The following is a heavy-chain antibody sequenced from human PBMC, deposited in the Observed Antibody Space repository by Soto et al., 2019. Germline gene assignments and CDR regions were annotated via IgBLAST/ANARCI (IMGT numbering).Heavy chain of an antibody. J-gene: IGHJ6*03. CDR1: GGSFSGYY. D-gene: IGHD3-10*01. Sequence: SSETLSLTCAVYGGSFSGYYWSWIRQPPGKGLEWIGEINHSGSTNYNPSLKSRVTISVDTSKNQFSLKLSSVTAADTAVYYCARGKTYYYGSGSYFPVAYYYYYMDVWGKGTTVTVSS. V-gene: IGHV4-34*01. CDR3: ARGKTYYYGSGSYFPVAYYYYYMDV. CDR2: INHSGST.